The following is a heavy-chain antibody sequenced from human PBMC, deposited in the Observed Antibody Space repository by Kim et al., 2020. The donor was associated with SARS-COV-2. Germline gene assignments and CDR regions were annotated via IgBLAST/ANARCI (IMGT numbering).Heavy chain of an antibody. CDR1: GGSISSSSYY. V-gene: IGHV4-39*01. CDR3: QSGSSTSCYGVCWFDP. Sequence: SETLSLTCTVSGGSISSSSYYWGWIRQPPGKGLEWIGSIYYSGSTYYNPSLKSRVTISVDTSKNQFSLKLSSVTAADTAVYYCQSGSSTSCYGVCWFDPWGQGTLVTVSS. CDR2: IYYSGST. J-gene: IGHJ5*02. D-gene: IGHD2-2*01.